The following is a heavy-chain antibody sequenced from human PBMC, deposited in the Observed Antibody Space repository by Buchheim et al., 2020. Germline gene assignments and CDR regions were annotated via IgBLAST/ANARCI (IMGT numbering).Heavy chain of an antibody. J-gene: IGHJ4*02. CDR3: ASLRRDGYNSDY. D-gene: IGHD5-24*01. CDR2: ISHDGSNK. V-gene: IGHV3-30-3*01. CDR1: GFIFSSYA. Sequence: QVQLVESGGGVVQPGRSLRLSCAASGFIFSSYAMHWVRQAPGKGLEWVAVISHDGSNKYYADSVKGRFTISRDNSKNTLYLQMNSLRAEDTAVYYCASLRRDGYNSDYWGQGTL.